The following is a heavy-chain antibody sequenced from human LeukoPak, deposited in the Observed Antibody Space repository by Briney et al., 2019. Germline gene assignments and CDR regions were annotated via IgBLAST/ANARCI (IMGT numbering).Heavy chain of an antibody. CDR3: ARSPPAQTTVVIIFDY. CDR1: GGSISSYY. V-gene: IGHV4-59*01. Sequence: SETLSLTCTVSGGSISSYYWSWIRQPPGKGLEWIGYIYYSGSTNYNPSLKSRVTISVDTSKNQFSLKLSSVTAAGTAVYYCARSPPAQTTVVIIFDYWGQGTLVTVSS. CDR2: IYYSGST. J-gene: IGHJ4*02. D-gene: IGHD4-23*01.